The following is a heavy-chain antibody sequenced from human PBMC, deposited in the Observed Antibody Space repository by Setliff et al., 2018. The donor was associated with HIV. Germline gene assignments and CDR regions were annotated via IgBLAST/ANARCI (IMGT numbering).Heavy chain of an antibody. Sequence: ASVKVSCKASGYIFTKYGISWVRQAPGQGLEWMGWISENRLRTHYAQKFQGRVTMTTDTSTSTAYMELRSLRSDDTAMYYCARKYTGGPLDYWGQGTLVTVSS. CDR2: ISENRLRT. V-gene: IGHV1-18*01. D-gene: IGHD6-19*01. CDR3: ARKYTGGPLDY. J-gene: IGHJ4*02. CDR1: GYIFTKYG.